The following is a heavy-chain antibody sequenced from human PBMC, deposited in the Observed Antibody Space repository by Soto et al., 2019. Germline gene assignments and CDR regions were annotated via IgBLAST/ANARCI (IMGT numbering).Heavy chain of an antibody. CDR2: ITWNRGSI. V-gene: IGHV3-9*01. D-gene: IGHD6-19*01. J-gene: IGHJ4*01. CDR1: GFTFHDYA. CDR3: AKDIREYSSGWTYFDY. Sequence: PGGSLRLSCAASGFTFHDYAMHWVRQGQGKGLEWVSGITWNRGSIDYADSVKGRFTISRDNAKNSLYLQMNSLRPEDTALYYCAKDIREYSSGWTYFDYWGHGTLVTVSS.